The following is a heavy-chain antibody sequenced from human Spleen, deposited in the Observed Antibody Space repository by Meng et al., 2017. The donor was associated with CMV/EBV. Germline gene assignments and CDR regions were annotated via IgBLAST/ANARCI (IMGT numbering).Heavy chain of an antibody. D-gene: IGHD2-2*01. CDR3: ARETVVVPGDY. Sequence: CTASDYTFTGYYMHWVRPAPGRGLEWMGWINPNSGGTNYAQKFQGRVTMTRDTSISTAYMELSRLRSDDTAVYYCARETVVVPGDYWGQGTLVTVSS. J-gene: IGHJ4*02. V-gene: IGHV1-2*02. CDR1: DYTFTGYY. CDR2: INPNSGGT.